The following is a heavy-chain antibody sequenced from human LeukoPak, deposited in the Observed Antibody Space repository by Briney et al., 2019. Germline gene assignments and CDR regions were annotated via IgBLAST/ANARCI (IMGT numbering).Heavy chain of an antibody. CDR2: IYTSGST. Sequence: SETLSLTCTVSGGPISSGSYYWSWIRQPAGKGLEWIGRIYTSGSTNYNPSLKSRVTISVDTSKNQFSLKLNSVSAADTAVYYCAKDLRYSSSWYPFDYWGQGTLVTVSS. CDR1: GGPISSGSYY. V-gene: IGHV4-61*02. D-gene: IGHD6-13*01. J-gene: IGHJ4*02. CDR3: AKDLRYSSSWYPFDY.